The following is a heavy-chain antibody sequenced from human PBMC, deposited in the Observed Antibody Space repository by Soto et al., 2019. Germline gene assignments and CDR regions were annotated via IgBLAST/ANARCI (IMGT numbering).Heavy chain of an antibody. Sequence: RLSFAASGFTFSSYAMSWVRQAPGKGLEWVSAISGSGGSTYYADSVKGRFTISRDNSKNTLYLQMNSLRAEDTAVYYCAKARVVPAAIPPLDVFDIWGQGTMVTVSS. D-gene: IGHD2-2*01. J-gene: IGHJ3*02. V-gene: IGHV3-23*01. CDR2: ISGSGGST. CDR3: AKARVVPAAIPPLDVFDI. CDR1: GFTFSSYA.